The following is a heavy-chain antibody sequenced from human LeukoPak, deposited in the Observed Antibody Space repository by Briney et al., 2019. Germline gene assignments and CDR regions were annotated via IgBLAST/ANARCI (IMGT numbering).Heavy chain of an antibody. Sequence: GASVKVSCTASGGTFSSYAISWVRQAPGQGLEWMGGIIPIFGTANYAQKFQGRVTITADESTSTAYMELSSLRSEDTAVYYCARVTDVVVPAAIRGYYYYYGMDVWGQGTTVTVSS. J-gene: IGHJ6*02. CDR2: IIPIFGTA. D-gene: IGHD2-2*02. V-gene: IGHV1-69*13. CDR3: ARVTDVVVPAAIRGYYYYYGMDV. CDR1: GGTFSSYA.